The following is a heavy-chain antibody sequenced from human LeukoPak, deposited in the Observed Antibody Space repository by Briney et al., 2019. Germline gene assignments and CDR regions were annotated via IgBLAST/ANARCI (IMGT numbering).Heavy chain of an antibody. CDR3: ADGGYSSGWYLSV. D-gene: IGHD6-19*01. CDR2: INPNSGGT. V-gene: IGHV1-2*02. Sequence: GASVKVSCKASGYTFTDYYMHWVRQAPGQGLEWMGWINPNSGGTNYAQKFQGRVTMTRDTSISTAYMELSRLRSDDTAVYYCADGGYSSGWYLSVWGQGTLVTVSS. CDR1: GYTFTDYY. J-gene: IGHJ4*02.